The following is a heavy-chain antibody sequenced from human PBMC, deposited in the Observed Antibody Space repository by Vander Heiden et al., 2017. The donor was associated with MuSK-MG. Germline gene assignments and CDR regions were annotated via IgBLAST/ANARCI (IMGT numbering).Heavy chain of an antibody. D-gene: IGHD3-10*01. J-gene: IGHJ6*02. Sequence: QVQLVASGGGLVKPGGSLRLSCAASGFPFRDYYMSWTRQAPGKGLEWVSYISSSSSYTNYADSVKGRFTISRDNAKNSLYLQMNSLRAEDTAVYYCARYTLVDYYYYYGMDVWGQGTTVTVSS. CDR2: ISSSSSYT. CDR3: ARYTLVDYYYYYGMDV. V-gene: IGHV3-11*06. CDR1: GFPFRDYY.